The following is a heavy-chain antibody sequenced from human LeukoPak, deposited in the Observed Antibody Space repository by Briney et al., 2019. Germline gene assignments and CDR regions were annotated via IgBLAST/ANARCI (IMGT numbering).Heavy chain of an antibody. CDR1: GGSISSYY. CDR2: IYYSGST. CDR3: ARDGGRGYGYYGY. J-gene: IGHJ4*02. V-gene: IGHV4-59*01. Sequence: NPSETLSLTCTVSGGSISSYYWSWIRQPPGKGLEWIGYIYYSGSTNYNPSLKSRVTISVDTSKNQFSLKLSSVTAADTAVYYCARDGGRGYGYYGYWGQGTLVTVSS. D-gene: IGHD5-18*01.